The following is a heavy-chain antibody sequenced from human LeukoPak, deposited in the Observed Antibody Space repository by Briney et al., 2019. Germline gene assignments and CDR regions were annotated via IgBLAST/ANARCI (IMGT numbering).Heavy chain of an antibody. Sequence: ASVKVSCKASGYTFTGYYMHWVRQAPGQGLEWIGRINPNSGGTNYAQKLQGRVTMTRDTSISTAYMELSRLRSDDTAVYYCARGGTYSGSYYGGVGYWGQGTLVTVSS. CDR2: INPNSGGT. CDR3: ARGGTYSGSYYGGVGY. CDR1: GYTFTGYY. D-gene: IGHD1-26*01. J-gene: IGHJ4*02. V-gene: IGHV1-2*06.